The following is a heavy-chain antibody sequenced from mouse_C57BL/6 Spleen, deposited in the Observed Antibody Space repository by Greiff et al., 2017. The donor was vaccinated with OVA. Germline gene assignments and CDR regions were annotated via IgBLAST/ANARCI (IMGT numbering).Heavy chain of an antibody. D-gene: IGHD1-1*01. V-gene: IGHV3-6*01. CDR1: GYSITSGYY. CDR3: ARFITTVCYFDY. Sequence: ESGPGLVKPSQSLSLTCSVTGYSITSGYYWNWIRQLPGNQLDWMGYISYDGSNNYNPSLKKRISITRDTSKNQFFLKLKSVSTEDTATDDCARFITTVCYFDYWGQGTTLTVSS. J-gene: IGHJ2*01. CDR2: ISYDGSN.